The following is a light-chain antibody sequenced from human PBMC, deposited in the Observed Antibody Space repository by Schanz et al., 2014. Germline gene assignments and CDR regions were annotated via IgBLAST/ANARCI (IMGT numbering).Light chain of an antibody. CDR1: ISNIGSNT. Sequence: QSVLTQPPSASGTPGQTVTISCSGDISNIGSNTVNWYQQLPGTAPKLLIYTNNQRPSGVPDRFSGSKSGTSASLAISGLQSEDEAHYYCAAWDVSLNGLVFGGGTKLTVL. CDR2: TNN. CDR3: AAWDVSLNGLV. V-gene: IGLV1-44*01. J-gene: IGLJ3*02.